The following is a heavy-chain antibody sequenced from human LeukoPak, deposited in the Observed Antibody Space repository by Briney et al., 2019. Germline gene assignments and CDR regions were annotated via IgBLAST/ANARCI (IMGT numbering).Heavy chain of an antibody. CDR3: AKDSGQYTAMAFA. Sequence: GGSLRLSCAASGSTFSSYAMSWVRQAPGKGLEWVSAISGSGGSTYYADSVKGRFTISSDNSKNTLYLQMNSLRAEDTAVYYCAKDSGQYTAMAFAWGQGTLVTVSS. D-gene: IGHD5-18*01. CDR2: ISGSGGST. J-gene: IGHJ5*02. CDR1: GSTFSSYA. V-gene: IGHV3-23*01.